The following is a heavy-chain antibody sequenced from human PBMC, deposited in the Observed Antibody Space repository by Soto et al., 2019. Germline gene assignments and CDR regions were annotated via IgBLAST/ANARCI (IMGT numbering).Heavy chain of an antibody. V-gene: IGHV4-59*08. CDR2: IYYGGST. D-gene: IGHD1-26*01. Sequence: SETLSLTCTVSGDSISTDYWSWIRQSPGKGLEWIGFIYYGGSTNYNPSLKSRVTISVDTPKNQFSLKLSSVTAADTAVYYCARLGGSYAVPHFDYWGQGTLVTVSS. J-gene: IGHJ4*02. CDR1: GDSISTDY. CDR3: ARLGGSYAVPHFDY.